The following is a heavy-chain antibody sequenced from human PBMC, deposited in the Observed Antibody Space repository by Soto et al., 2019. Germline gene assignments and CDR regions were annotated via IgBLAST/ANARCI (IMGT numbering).Heavy chain of an antibody. V-gene: IGHV1-18*01. Sequence: QVQLVQSGAEVKNPGASVKVSCKASGYTFTRYGIGWARQAPGQGLEWMGWINTYNGNTNYAQNVQGRVTLTTATSTSTAHMELRSLRSNDTAIYYCAMVDVYVTPTPQDVWGQGTTVIVSS. CDR1: GYTFTRYG. J-gene: IGHJ6*02. D-gene: IGHD3-16*01. CDR2: INTYNGNT. CDR3: AMVDVYVTPTPQDV.